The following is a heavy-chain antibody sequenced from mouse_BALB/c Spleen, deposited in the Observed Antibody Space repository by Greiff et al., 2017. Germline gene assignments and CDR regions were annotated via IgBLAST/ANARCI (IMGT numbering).Heavy chain of an antibody. V-gene: IGHV5-17*02. D-gene: IGHD2-1*01. Sequence: EVHLVESGGGLVQPGGSRKLSCAASGFTFSSFGMHWVRQAPEKGLEWVAYISSGSSTIYYADTVKGRFTISRDNPKNTLFLQMTSLRSEDTAMYYCAREGYGNMDYWGQGTSVTVSS. CDR2: ISSGSSTI. CDR1: GFTFSSFG. CDR3: AREGYGNMDY. J-gene: IGHJ4*01.